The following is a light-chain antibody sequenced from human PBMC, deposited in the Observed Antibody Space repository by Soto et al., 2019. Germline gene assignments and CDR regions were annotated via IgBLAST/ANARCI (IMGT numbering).Light chain of an antibody. CDR3: QQLNDRRFS. CDR1: QGNNSF. J-gene: IGKJ2*01. CDR2: AAS. Sequence: IPLTQSPSSLSASVGDRVTISCRASQGNNSFVAWYQQKSGKAPKLLIYAASTLQSGVPSRFSGSGSGTDFTLTISSLQPEDFATYYCQQLNDRRFSFGQGTKLHIK. V-gene: IGKV1-9*01.